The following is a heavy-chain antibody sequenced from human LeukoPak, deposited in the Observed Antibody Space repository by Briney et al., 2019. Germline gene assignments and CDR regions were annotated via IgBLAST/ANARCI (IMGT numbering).Heavy chain of an antibody. V-gene: IGHV3-30-3*01. J-gene: IGHJ4*02. D-gene: IGHD5-18*01. CDR2: ISYDGSNK. CDR1: GFTFSSYA. Sequence: GRSLRLSCAASGFTFSSYAMHWVRQAPGKGLEWVAVISYDGSNKYYADSVKGRFTISRDNSKNTLYLQMNSLRAEDTAVYYCARVRQWIQVWGNFDYWGQGTLVTVSS. CDR3: ARVRQWIQVWGNFDY.